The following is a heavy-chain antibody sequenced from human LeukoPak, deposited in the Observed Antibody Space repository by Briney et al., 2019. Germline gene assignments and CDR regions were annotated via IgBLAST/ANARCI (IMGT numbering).Heavy chain of an antibody. CDR2: ITTNGGST. CDR3: AKVATWTYFDS. J-gene: IGHJ4*02. Sequence: GGSLRLSCSASGFTFSGYAMHWVRQAPGKGLEFVSAITTNGGSTYYADSVKGRFTISRDNSQNTLYLQMNSLGADDTAVYYCAKVATWTYFDSWGQGTLVTVSS. D-gene: IGHD3/OR15-3a*01. V-gene: IGHV3-64*04. CDR1: GFTFSGYA.